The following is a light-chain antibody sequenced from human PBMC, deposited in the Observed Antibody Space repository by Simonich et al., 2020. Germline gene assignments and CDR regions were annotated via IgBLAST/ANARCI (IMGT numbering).Light chain of an antibody. CDR2: RNS. CDR3: AAWDDSLNGWV. V-gene: IGLV1-44*01. J-gene: IGLJ3*02. Sequence: QSVLTQPPSASGTPGQRVTISCSGSSSNIGRNTVNWYQQLPGTAPKLLIYRNSQRPSGVPDRFSGSKSGTSASLAISGLQSEDEADYYCAAWDDSLNGWVFGGGTKLTVL. CDR1: SSNIGRNT.